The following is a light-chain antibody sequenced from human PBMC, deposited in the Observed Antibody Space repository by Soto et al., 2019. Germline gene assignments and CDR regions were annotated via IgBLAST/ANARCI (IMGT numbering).Light chain of an antibody. V-gene: IGKV2-28*01. J-gene: IGKJ1*01. CDR1: QSLLHTSGDNY. Sequence: SVMSHSPLSLSVTPRGPASITCTSSQSLLHTSGDNYLDWYLQRPGQSPQLLIYLGSKRAPGVSDRISGTGSGTRFTLRISRVEAEDVAIYYCMQAKQIPRTFGQGTKVDIK. CDR2: LGS. CDR3: MQAKQIPRT.